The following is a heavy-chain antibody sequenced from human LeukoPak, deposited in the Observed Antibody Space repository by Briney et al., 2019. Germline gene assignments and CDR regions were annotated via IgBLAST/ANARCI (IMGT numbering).Heavy chain of an antibody. V-gene: IGHV4-4*07. Sequence: PSETLSLTCTVSGGSISSYYWSWIRQSAGKGLEWIGRIYSSGSTNYNPSLKSRVTMSVDTSKNQISLKLSSVAAADTAVYYCARGPSGQWLVLKPWGQGTLVTVSS. D-gene: IGHD6-19*01. J-gene: IGHJ5*02. CDR2: IYSSGST. CDR3: ARGPSGQWLVLKP. CDR1: GGSISSYY.